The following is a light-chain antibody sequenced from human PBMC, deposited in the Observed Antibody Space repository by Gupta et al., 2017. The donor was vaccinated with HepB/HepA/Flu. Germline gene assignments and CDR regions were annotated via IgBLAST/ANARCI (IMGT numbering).Light chain of an antibody. J-gene: IGLJ1*01. CDR1: GSNIGSNF. Sequence: QSVLTPPPSVSGTPGHRVIITCSGSGSNIGSNFISWYQKFPGTAPKLLIYRNNQRPSGVPDRFSGSKSGTSASLAIGGLRSEDEADYYCAAWDDRLSGPVFGTGTKVTVL. V-gene: IGLV1-47*01. CDR2: RNN. CDR3: AAWDDRLSGPV.